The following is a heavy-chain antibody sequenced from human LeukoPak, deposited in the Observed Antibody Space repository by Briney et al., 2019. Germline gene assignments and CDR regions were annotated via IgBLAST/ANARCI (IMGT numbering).Heavy chain of an antibody. CDR1: GDTFTSYD. D-gene: IGHD6-19*01. V-gene: IGHV1-8*03. CDR3: ARRAVDNSYYYYMDV. CDR2: MNPKSGNT. J-gene: IGHJ6*03. Sequence: ASVKVSCKASGDTFTSYDINWVRQVTGQGLEWMGWMNPKSGNTGYAQKFQGRVTITRNTSISTAYMEVGSLRYEDTAVYYCARRAVDNSYYYYMDVWGKGTTVTVSS.